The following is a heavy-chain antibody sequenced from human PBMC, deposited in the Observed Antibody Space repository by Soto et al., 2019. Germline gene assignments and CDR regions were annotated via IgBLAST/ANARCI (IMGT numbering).Heavy chain of an antibody. CDR2: INHSGST. D-gene: IGHD2-8*02. CDR3: AIYKITGLFDY. V-gene: IGHV4-34*01. CDR1: GGSFSGYY. Sequence: QVQLQQWGAGLLKPSETLSLTCAVYGGSFSGYYWTWIRQPPGTGLEWIGEINHSGSTNYNPSLKSPVTISLDTTKNPFSLMMISVTAADTAVYYCAIYKITGLFDYWGQGTLVTVSS. J-gene: IGHJ4*02.